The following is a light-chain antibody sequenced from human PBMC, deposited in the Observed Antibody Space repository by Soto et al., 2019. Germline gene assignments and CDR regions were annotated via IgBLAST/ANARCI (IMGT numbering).Light chain of an antibody. CDR3: QKYNSAPLT. V-gene: IGKV3D-15*01. J-gene: IGKJ4*01. Sequence: IVLTQAPCTLSLSPLDRAALSCMASHTISSNFVAWYQQKPGQAPSLLIYGGSTRATGIPDRFSGSGSGTEFTLTISSLQSDDFATYYCQKYNSAPLTFGGGTKVDIK. CDR2: GGS. CDR1: HTISSN.